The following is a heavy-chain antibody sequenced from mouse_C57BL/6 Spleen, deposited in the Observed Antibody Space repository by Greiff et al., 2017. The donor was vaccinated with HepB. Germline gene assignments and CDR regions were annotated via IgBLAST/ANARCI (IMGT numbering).Heavy chain of an antibody. CDR1: GYTFTSYW. Sequence: QVQLQQPGAELVMPGASVKLSCKASGYTFTSYWMHWVKQRPGQGLEWIGEIDPSDSYTNYNQKFKGKSTLTVDKSSSTAYMQLSSLTSEDSAVYYCARSPYYGSSYVLFDYWGQGTTLTVSS. V-gene: IGHV1-69*01. D-gene: IGHD1-1*01. CDR3: ARSPYYGSSYVLFDY. CDR2: IDPSDSYT. J-gene: IGHJ2*01.